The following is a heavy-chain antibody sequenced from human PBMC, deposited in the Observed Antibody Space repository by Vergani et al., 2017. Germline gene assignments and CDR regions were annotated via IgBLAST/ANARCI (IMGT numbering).Heavy chain of an antibody. V-gene: IGHV4-61*02. D-gene: IGHD2-15*01. J-gene: IGHJ5*02. CDR1: GASITSGSFY. CDR2: IHASGTK. Sequence: QVHLNEAGPGLVKPSQTLSLTCTVSGASITSGSFYWSWIRQPAGKGLEWIGRIHASGTKNYNPSLRIRVTLSVDTSKNQLSLKMISMTAADTAVYYCTRHWAVVAANNWFDPWGQGTLVTVSS. CDR3: TRHWAVVAANNWFDP.